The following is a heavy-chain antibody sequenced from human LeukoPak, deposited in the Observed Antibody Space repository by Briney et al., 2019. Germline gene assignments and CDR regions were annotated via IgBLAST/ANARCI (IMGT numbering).Heavy chain of an antibody. D-gene: IGHD3-10*01. CDR1: GYTFTGHY. CDR3: ARDQNYYGTNTYYGIDC. J-gene: IGHJ4*02. Sequence: GASVKVSCKTSGYTFTGHYIHWVRQAPGQGLEWMGWINANNGATHCAQKFQDRVTMTRDTSISTVYMELSRLTSDDTAVYYCARDQNYYGTNTYYGIDCWGQGTLVTVSS. CDR2: INANNGAT. V-gene: IGHV1-2*02.